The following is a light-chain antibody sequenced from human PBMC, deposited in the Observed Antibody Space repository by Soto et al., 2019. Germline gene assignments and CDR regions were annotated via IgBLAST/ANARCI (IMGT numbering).Light chain of an antibody. J-gene: IGKJ3*01. V-gene: IGKV3-20*01. CDR1: QSVSSSY. CDR2: GAS. CDR3: HQYGSSSLFT. Sequence: EIVLTQSPGTLSLSPGERATLSCRASQSVSSSYLAWYQQKPGQAPRLLIYGASSRATGIPDRFSGSGSGTAFTLTISRLEPDDFSVYYCHQYGSSSLFTFGPRTKVDIK.